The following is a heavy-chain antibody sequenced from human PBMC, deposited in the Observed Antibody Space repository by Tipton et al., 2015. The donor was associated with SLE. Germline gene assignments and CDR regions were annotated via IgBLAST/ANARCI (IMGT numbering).Heavy chain of an antibody. CDR3: ARDAGPRDYFDF. J-gene: IGHJ4*02. CDR2: IYSDGNT. V-gene: IGHV4-39*07. Sequence: TLSLTCAVSGDPINISGYFWGWIRQPPGKGLEWVGNIYSDGNTYYNPSLKSRVTLSVDTSKNHSSLKLNSVTAADTAMYYCARDAGPRDYFDFWGQGTLVTVSS. CDR1: GDPINISGYF.